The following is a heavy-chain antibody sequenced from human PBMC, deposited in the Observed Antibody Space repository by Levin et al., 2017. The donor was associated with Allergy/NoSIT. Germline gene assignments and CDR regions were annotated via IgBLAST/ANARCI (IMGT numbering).Heavy chain of an antibody. D-gene: IGHD2-15*01. J-gene: IGHJ6*03. Sequence: WASVKVSCKASGYSFTGHYMHWVRQAPGQGLEWMGWINPNSGGTNYAQNFQGRVTMSSDTSISTAYMEVSRLRSDDTAVYYCARGGYCRGGICYYYYMDVWGKGTTVIVSS. V-gene: IGHV1-2*02. CDR3: ARGGYCRGGICYYYYMDV. CDR1: GYSFTGHY. CDR2: INPNSGGT.